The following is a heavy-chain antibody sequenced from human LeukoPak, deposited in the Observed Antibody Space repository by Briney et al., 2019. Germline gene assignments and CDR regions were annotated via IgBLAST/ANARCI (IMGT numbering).Heavy chain of an antibody. CDR3: ARSRHNYGDFHLDY. V-gene: IGHV1-3*01. J-gene: IGHJ4*02. Sequence: ASVKVSCKASGYTVISYVVHWVRQAPGQRLEWMGWINAGNSNTKSSQKFQDRVTITRDTSASAVYMELSSLRSEDTAVYYCARSRHNYGDFHLDYWGQGTLVTVSS. D-gene: IGHD4-17*01. CDR1: GYTVISYV. CDR2: INAGNSNT.